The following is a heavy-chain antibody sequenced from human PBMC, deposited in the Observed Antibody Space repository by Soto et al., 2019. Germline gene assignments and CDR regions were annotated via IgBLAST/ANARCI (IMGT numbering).Heavy chain of an antibody. CDR2: INPSGGST. J-gene: IGHJ4*02. CDR3: ARLYSGGDSRLYYFDY. D-gene: IGHD2-21*02. CDR1: GYTFTSYY. Sequence: QVQLVQSGAEVKKPGASVKVSCKASGYTFTSYYMHWVRQAPGQGLAWMGIINPSGGSTSYAQKFQGRVTMTRDTSTSTVYMELSSLSSEDTAVYYCARLYSGGDSRLYYFDYWGQGTLVTVSS. V-gene: IGHV1-46*01.